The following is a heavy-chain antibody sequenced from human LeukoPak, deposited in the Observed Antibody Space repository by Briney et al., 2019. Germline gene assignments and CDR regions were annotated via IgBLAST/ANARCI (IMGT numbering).Heavy chain of an antibody. Sequence: GGSLRLSCAASGFTFSDYYMSWIRQAPGKGLEWVSYISSSGSTIYYADSVKGRFTISRDNSKNMVFLQMHSLRAEDTALYYCAKDWGSGQYQLLGADYWGQGTLVTVSS. V-gene: IGHV3-11*01. CDR3: AKDWGSGQYQLLGADY. D-gene: IGHD2-2*01. J-gene: IGHJ4*02. CDR2: ISSSGSTI. CDR1: GFTFSDYY.